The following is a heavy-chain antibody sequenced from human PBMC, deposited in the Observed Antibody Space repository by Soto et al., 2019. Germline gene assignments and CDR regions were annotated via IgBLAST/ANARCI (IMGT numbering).Heavy chain of an antibody. CDR3: AREYSGYDYNYYYGMDV. V-gene: IGHV1-2*04. CDR2: INPNSGGT. Sequence: ASVKVSCKASGYTFNGYYMHWVRQAPGQGLEWMGWINPNSGGTNYAQKFQGWVTMTRDTSISTAYMELSRLRSDDTAVYYCAREYSGYDYNYYYGMDVWGQGTTVTVSS. D-gene: IGHD5-12*01. CDR1: GYTFNGYY. J-gene: IGHJ6*02.